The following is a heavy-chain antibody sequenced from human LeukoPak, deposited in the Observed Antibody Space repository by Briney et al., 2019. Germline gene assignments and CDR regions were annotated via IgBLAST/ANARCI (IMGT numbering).Heavy chain of an antibody. CDR1: GDSISSGDYY. Sequence: SQTLSLTCTVSGDSISSGDYYWSWIRQPAGKGLEWIGRISSSGSTNYNPSLKRRVTISVDTSKNQFSLKLNSVTAADTAVYFCARGPYSYDSSGAFDIWGQGTMVTVSS. V-gene: IGHV4-61*02. J-gene: IGHJ3*02. CDR2: ISSSGST. D-gene: IGHD3-22*01. CDR3: ARGPYSYDSSGAFDI.